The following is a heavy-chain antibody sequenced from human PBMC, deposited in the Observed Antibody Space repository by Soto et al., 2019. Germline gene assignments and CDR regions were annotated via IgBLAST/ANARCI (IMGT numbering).Heavy chain of an antibody. CDR3: ARDFPPVYRTHLYHSYDTTDY. Sequence: GASVKVSCKASGYTFTGYYMHWVRQAPGQGLEWMGWINPNSGGTNYAQKFQGRVTMTRDTSISTAYMELSRLRSDDTAVYYCARDFPPVYRTHLYHSYDTTDYWGQGTLVTVSS. V-gene: IGHV1-2*02. D-gene: IGHD3-22*01. J-gene: IGHJ4*02. CDR1: GYTFTGYY. CDR2: INPNSGGT.